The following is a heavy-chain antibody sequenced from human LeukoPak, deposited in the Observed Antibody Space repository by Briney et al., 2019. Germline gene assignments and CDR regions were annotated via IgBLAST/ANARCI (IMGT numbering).Heavy chain of an antibody. CDR3: ARGRGTNYYGSGSYPYYFDY. CDR1: GFTFSSYS. V-gene: IGHV3-21*01. Sequence: GGSLRLSCAASGFTFSSYSMNWVRQAPGKGLEWVSSISSSSSYIYYADSVKGRFTISRDNAKNSLYLQMNSLRAEDTAVYYCARGRGTNYYGSGSYPYYFDYWGQGTLVTVSS. J-gene: IGHJ4*02. D-gene: IGHD3-10*01. CDR2: ISSSSSYI.